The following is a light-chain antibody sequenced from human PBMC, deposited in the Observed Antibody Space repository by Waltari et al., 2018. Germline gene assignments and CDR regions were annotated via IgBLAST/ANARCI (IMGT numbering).Light chain of an antibody. CDR1: SGINVGTYR. CDR2: YKSDSDK. V-gene: IGLV5-45*02. Sequence: QAVLTQPSSLSASPGASASLTCTLRSGINVGTYRIYWYQQTPGSPPQSLLRYKSDSDKQQGSGVPSRFSGSKDASANAGILLISGLQSEDEADYYCMIWHSSAVVFGGGTKLTVL. CDR3: MIWHSSAVV. J-gene: IGLJ2*01.